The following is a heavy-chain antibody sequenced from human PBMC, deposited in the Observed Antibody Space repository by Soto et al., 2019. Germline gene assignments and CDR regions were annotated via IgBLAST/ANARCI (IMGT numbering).Heavy chain of an antibody. D-gene: IGHD3-22*01. CDR2: ISGYNGDA. J-gene: IGHJ3*02. Sequence: QVQLVQSGAEVKKPGASVKVSCKASGYTFSIYGLSWVRQAPGQGLEWMGWISGYNGDANYALKFRDRVTMTTDTSTSTAYMELRSLRSDDTALYYCARDYRYESGGYFNDVFDIWGQGTMVTVSS. CDR3: ARDYRYESGGYFNDVFDI. CDR1: GYTFSIYG. V-gene: IGHV1-18*01.